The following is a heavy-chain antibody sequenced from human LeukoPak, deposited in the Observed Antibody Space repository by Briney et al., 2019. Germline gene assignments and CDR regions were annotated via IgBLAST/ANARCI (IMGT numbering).Heavy chain of an antibody. CDR3: ARRLNYGHFDP. CDR1: GGSISSYY. Sequence: PSETLSLTCTVSGGSISSYYWGWIRQPPGKGLEWIGSVFYTGSTYYSPSLKSRITISVDTSKNQFSLRLSSVTAADTAIYYCARRLNYGHFDPWGQGTLVTVSS. D-gene: IGHD4-17*01. J-gene: IGHJ5*02. CDR2: VFYTGST. V-gene: IGHV4-39*01.